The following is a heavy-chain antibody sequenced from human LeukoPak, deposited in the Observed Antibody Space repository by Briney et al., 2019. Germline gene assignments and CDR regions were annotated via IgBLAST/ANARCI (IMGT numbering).Heavy chain of an antibody. D-gene: IGHD1-26*01. J-gene: IGHJ4*02. Sequence: HWASVKVSCKASGYTFTSYGISWVRQAPGQGLEWMGWISAYNGNTNYAQKLQGRVTMTTDTSTSTAYMELRSLRSDDTAVYYCARGPLVGATHYFDYWGQGTLVTVSS. CDR2: ISAYNGNT. V-gene: IGHV1-18*01. CDR1: GYTFTSYG. CDR3: ARGPLVGATHYFDY.